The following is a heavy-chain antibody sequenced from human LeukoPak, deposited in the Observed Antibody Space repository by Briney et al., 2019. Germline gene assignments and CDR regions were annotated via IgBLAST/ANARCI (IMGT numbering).Heavy chain of an antibody. D-gene: IGHD3-10*01. V-gene: IGHV1-8*01. J-gene: IGHJ4*02. CDR1: GFTFTSYD. CDR3: ARGGLWFGELLWGD. CDR2: MNPNSGNT. Sequence: GASVKVSCKASGFTFTSYDINWVRQAPGQGLEWMGWMNPNSGNTGYAQKFQGRVTMTRNTSISTAYMELSSLRSEDTAVYYCARGGLWFGELLWGDWGQGTLVTVSS.